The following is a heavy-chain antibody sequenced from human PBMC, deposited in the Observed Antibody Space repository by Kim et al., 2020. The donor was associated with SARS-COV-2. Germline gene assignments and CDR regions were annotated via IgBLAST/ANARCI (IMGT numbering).Heavy chain of an antibody. V-gene: IGHV1-2*06. D-gene: IGHD3-16*01. CDR1: GYTFTGHY. CDR3: VREGNSGGITY. J-gene: IGHJ4*02. Sequence: ASVKVSCMASGYTFTGHYMHWVRQAPGQGLDWMGRIDPDSGGTKYAQKFQGRVAMTRDTSIRTGYMELSSLRSDDTAVYYCVREGNSGGITYWGQGTPVTVSS. CDR2: IDPDSGGT.